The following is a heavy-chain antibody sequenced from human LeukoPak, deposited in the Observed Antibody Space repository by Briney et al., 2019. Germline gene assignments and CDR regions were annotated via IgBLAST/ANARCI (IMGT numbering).Heavy chain of an antibody. V-gene: IGHV4-39*01. Sequence: SETLSLTCTVSGGSISSSRYYWGWIRQPPGKGLEWIGSIYYSGSTYYNPSLKSRVTISVDTSKNQFSLRLSSVTAADTAVYYCASTAAGIDYWGQGTLVTVSS. CDR2: IYYSGST. CDR1: GGSISSSRYY. CDR3: ASTAAGIDY. J-gene: IGHJ4*02. D-gene: IGHD6-13*01.